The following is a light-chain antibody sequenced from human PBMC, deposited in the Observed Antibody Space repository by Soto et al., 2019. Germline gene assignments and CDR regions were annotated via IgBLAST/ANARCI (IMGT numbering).Light chain of an antibody. J-gene: IGLJ3*02. CDR1: SGSIASNY. V-gene: IGLV6-57*01. CDR2: EDN. Sequence: NFMLTQPHSVSGSPGKTVIISCTRSSGSIASNYVQSYQQRPGSSPTTVVYEDNQRPSGVPARFSGSINSSTNSSSLTTSGLDAEEDDDYFCQSYDATNHVFGGGTKLTVL. CDR3: QSYDATNHV.